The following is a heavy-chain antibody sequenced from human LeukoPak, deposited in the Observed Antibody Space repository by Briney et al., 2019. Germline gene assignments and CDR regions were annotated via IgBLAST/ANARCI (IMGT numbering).Heavy chain of an antibody. CDR3: ARERESAVYLETCDY. CDR1: GYTFTRYG. CDR2: ISPYNGNT. Sequence: GASVKVSCKTSGYTFTRYGISWVRQAPGQGLEWIGWISPYNGNTNYAQKFQGRVTMTTDTSTSTAYMELRSLRSDDTAVYYCARERESAVYLETCDYWGQGTLVTVSS. V-gene: IGHV1-18*01. D-gene: IGHD1-20*01. J-gene: IGHJ4*02.